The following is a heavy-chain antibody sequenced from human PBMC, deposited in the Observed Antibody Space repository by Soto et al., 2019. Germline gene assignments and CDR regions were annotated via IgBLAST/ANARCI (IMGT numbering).Heavy chain of an antibody. CDR2: INPFDGSR. J-gene: IGHJ4*02. D-gene: IGHD3-10*01. CDR1: GYIFTSYY. V-gene: IGHV1-46*03. CDR3: SRVDPGETSPFDH. Sequence: ASVKVSCRASGYIFTSYYIHWVRQAPGQGLEWMGWINPFDGSRMFAQSFQGRVTMTRDTSTSTVYMEVSSLRSEDTAVYYCSRVDPGETSPFDHWGQGTLVTVS.